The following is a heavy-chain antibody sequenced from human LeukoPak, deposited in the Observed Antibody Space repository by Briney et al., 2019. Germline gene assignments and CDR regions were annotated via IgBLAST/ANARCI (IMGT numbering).Heavy chain of an antibody. Sequence: GASVKVSCKASGYTFTSYYMHWVRQAPGQGLEWTGIINPSGGSTSYAQKFQGRVTMTRDTSTSTVYMELSSLRSEDTAVYYCARDVGGNDFWSGYTFHWGQGTLVTVSS. D-gene: IGHD3-3*01. V-gene: IGHV1-46*01. J-gene: IGHJ4*02. CDR3: ARDVGGNDFWSGYTFH. CDR2: INPSGGST. CDR1: GYTFTSYY.